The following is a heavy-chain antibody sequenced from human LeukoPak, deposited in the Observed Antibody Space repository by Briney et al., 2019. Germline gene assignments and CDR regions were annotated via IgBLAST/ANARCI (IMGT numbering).Heavy chain of an antibody. CDR3: ARSHYSSYWDNGTHYYYYYMDV. J-gene: IGHJ6*03. V-gene: IGHV1-69*13. Sequence: GASVKVSCKASGGTVNSYAISWVRQAPGQGLEWMGGIIPIFGTTNYAQKFQGRVTITADESTSTACMELSSLRSEDTAVYYCARSHYSSYWDNGTHYYYYYMDVWGKGTTVTVSS. CDR1: GGTVNSYA. D-gene: IGHD6-13*01. CDR2: IIPIFGTT.